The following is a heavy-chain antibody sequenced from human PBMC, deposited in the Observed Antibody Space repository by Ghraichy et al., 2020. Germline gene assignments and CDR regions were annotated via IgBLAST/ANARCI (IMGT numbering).Heavy chain of an antibody. J-gene: IGHJ6*02. D-gene: IGHD3-22*01. CDR1: GFTFSRYG. CDR3: AKERDSSGYYSFRGDYYGMDV. V-gene: IGHV3-30*18. Sequence: GGSLRLSCAASGFTFSRYGMHWVRQAPGKGLEWVAVTSYNGTNKNYADSVKGRFTISRDNSKNTLYLQMNSLRPEDTAVYYCAKERDSSGYYSFRGDYYGMDVWGQGTTVTVSS. CDR2: TSYNGTNK.